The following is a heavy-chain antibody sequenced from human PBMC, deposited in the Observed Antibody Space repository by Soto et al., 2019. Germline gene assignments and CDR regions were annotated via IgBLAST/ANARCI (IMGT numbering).Heavy chain of an antibody. V-gene: IGHV4-61*01. CDR1: GGSVSSSSYY. J-gene: IGHJ5*02. CDR3: ARDLGYCSGGSCYPNRFDP. D-gene: IGHD2-15*01. Sequence: QVQLQESGPGLVKPSETLSLTCTVSGGSVSSSSYYWSWIRQPPGKGLEWLGYIYYSGSTNYNPSLKGRVTISVDTSKNQFSLKLSSVTAADTAVYYCARDLGYCSGGSCYPNRFDPWGQGTLVTVSS. CDR2: IYYSGST.